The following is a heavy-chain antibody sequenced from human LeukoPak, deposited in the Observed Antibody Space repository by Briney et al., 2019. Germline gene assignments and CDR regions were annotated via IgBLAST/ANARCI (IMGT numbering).Heavy chain of an antibody. CDR3: ARGPGTLGYCSSTSCYSRAFDI. V-gene: IGHV4-30-4*08. Sequence: PSETLSLTCTVSGGSISSGDYYWSWIRQPPGKGLEWIGYIYYSGSTYYNPSLKSRVTISVDTSKNQFSLKLSSVTAADTAVYYCARGPGTLGYCSSTSCYSRAFDIWGQGTMVTVSS. D-gene: IGHD2-2*01. CDR1: GGSISSGDYY. CDR2: IYYSGST. J-gene: IGHJ3*02.